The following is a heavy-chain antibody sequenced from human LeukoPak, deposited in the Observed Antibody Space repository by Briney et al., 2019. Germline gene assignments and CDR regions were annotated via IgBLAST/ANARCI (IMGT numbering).Heavy chain of an antibody. D-gene: IGHD6-6*01. CDR1: GYTFTGYY. CDR2: INSNSGGT. CDR3: ASAMAARPDWYSDL. V-gene: IGHV1-2*02. J-gene: IGHJ2*01. Sequence: GASVKVSCKASGYTFTGYYMHWVRQAPGQGLEWMGWINSNSGGTNYAQKFQGRVTMTRDTSISTAYMELSRLRSDDTAVYYCASAMAARPDWYSDLWGRGTLVTVSS.